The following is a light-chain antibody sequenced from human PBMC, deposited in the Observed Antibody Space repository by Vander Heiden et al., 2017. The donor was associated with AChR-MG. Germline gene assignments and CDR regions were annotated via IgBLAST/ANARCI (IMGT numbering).Light chain of an antibody. CDR3: QSYDSSLSGWGV. V-gene: IGLV1-40*01. CDR2: GNN. CDR1: SSNIGAGYD. J-gene: IGLJ2*01. Sequence: QSVLTPPPSVSAAPGQRATISCTGSSSNIGAGYDVHWYQQLPETAAKLLIYGNNSRPSGVPDRFSGSKAGTSASLAITGLQAEDEADYYCQSYDSSLSGWGVFGGGTKLTVL.